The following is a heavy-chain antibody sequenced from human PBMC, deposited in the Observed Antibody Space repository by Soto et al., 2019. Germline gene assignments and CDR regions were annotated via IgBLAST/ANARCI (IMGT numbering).Heavy chain of an antibody. Sequence: EVQLVESGGGLVQPGGSLKLSCAASGFTFSDSIISWVRQASGKGLEWVGRIRSKATSYATAYAASMKGRFTISRDDSKSTAFLQMNSLKTEDAPVYYCTFNVHGLYYMDVWGKGTTVTVSS. V-gene: IGHV3-73*01. D-gene: IGHD6-6*01. CDR2: IRSKATSYAT. J-gene: IGHJ6*03. CDR3: TFNVHGLYYMDV. CDR1: GFTFSDSI.